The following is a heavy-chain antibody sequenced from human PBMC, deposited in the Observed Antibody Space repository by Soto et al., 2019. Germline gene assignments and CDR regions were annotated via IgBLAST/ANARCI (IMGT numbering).Heavy chain of an antibody. CDR3: ARVGIAVAGTPLDY. J-gene: IGHJ4*02. CDR1: GFTVSSNY. D-gene: IGHD6-19*01. Sequence: EVQLVESGGGLVQPGGSLRLSCAASGFTVSSNYMSWVRQAPGKGLEWVSVIYSGGSTYYAVSVKGRFTISRHNSKNTLYLQMNSLRAEDTAVYYCARVGIAVAGTPLDYWGQGTLVTVSS. CDR2: IYSGGST. V-gene: IGHV3-53*04.